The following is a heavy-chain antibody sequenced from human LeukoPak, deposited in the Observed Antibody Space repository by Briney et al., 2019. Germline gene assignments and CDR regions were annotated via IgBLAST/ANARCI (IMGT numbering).Heavy chain of an antibody. V-gene: IGHV1-24*01. Sequence: ASVKVSCKVSGSALADLTMNWVRPAPGKGLEWMGGFDPEIDESIYVQKLQGRVTMTEDISRDTAYMELSNVTSEDTAVYYCAVHSGDGLDHWGQGTLVIVSS. CDR1: GSALADLT. CDR3: AVHSGDGLDH. CDR2: FDPEIDES. J-gene: IGHJ4*02. D-gene: IGHD7-27*01.